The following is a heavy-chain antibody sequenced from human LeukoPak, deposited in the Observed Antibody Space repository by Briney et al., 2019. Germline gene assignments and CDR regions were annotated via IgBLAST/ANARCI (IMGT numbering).Heavy chain of an antibody. CDR3: AREYPPRYYYDSSGYLDY. V-gene: IGHV3-33*01. CDR2: IWYDGSNK. CDR1: GVTFSSYG. Sequence: GRSLRLSCAASGVTFSSYGLHWVRQAPGKGLEWVAVIWYDGSNKYYADSVKGRFTISRDNSKNTLYLQMNSLRAEDTAVYYCAREYPPRYYYDSSGYLDYWGQGTLVTVSS. J-gene: IGHJ4*02. D-gene: IGHD3-22*01.